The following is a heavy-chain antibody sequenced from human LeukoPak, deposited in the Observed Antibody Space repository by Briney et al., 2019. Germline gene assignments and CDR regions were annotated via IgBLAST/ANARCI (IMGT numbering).Heavy chain of an antibody. J-gene: IGHJ4*02. CDR3: ARGRFATLPGD. CDR1: GGSISGYY. Sequence: SETLSLTCTVSGGSISGYYGNWIRQPPGKGLEYIGYVYYSGYTNYNPSLKSRVTMSMDTSKNQFSLKLSSVTTADTAVYYCARGRFATLPGDWGQGTLVTVSS. D-gene: IGHD2-15*01. V-gene: IGHV4-59*01. CDR2: VYYSGYT.